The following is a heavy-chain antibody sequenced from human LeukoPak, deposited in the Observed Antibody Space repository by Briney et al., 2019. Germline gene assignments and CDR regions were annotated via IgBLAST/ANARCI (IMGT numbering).Heavy chain of an antibody. Sequence: PGGSLRLSCAASGFTFSSYSMNWVRQAPGKGLEWVSSISSSSSYIYYADSVKGRFTVSRDNAKNSLYLQMNSLRAEDTAVYYCARDLAYSSGWYRWYSDYWGQGTLVTVPS. CDR1: GFTFSSYS. D-gene: IGHD6-19*01. V-gene: IGHV3-21*01. CDR3: ARDLAYSSGWYRWYSDY. J-gene: IGHJ4*02. CDR2: ISSSSSYI.